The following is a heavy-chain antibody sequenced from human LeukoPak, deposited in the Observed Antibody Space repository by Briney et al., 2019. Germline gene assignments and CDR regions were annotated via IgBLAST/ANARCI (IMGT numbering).Heavy chain of an antibody. V-gene: IGHV1-46*01. CDR3: ARDDSNARAFDY. CDR1: GYTLTNYF. Sequence: ASVKVSCKASGYTLTNYFIHWVRQAPGQGLEWMGIINPSGGSTSYAQNFQGTVTMTRDTSTNTVYMELSSLRSEDTAVYYCARDDSNARAFDYWGQGTLVTVSS. D-gene: IGHD4-11*01. J-gene: IGHJ4*02. CDR2: INPSGGST.